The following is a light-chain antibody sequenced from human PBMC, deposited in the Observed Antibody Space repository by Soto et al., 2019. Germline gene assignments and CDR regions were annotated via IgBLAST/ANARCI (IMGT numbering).Light chain of an antibody. Sequence: EIVLTQSPATLSSFPGDRVTLSCRASQAVNTRLAWYQHKPGQAPRLLIYLTSNRAAGIPARFSGSGSETDFTLTISDVEPEDFAVYYCHQRQSWTRTFGQGTKVDIX. CDR2: LTS. J-gene: IGKJ1*01. CDR1: QAVNTR. V-gene: IGKV3-11*01. CDR3: HQRQSWTRT.